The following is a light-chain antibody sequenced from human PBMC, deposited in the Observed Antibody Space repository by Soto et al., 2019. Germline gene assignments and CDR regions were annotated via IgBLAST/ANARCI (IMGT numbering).Light chain of an antibody. Sequence: DIQMTQSPSSLSASVVGRVTITCRASQSISSYLNWYQQKPGKAPKLLIYAASSLQSGVPSRFSGSGSGTDFTLNISSLQAEDVPVHYCQQRSNWPITCGQGTRLEIK. V-gene: IGKV1-39*01. CDR1: QSISSY. J-gene: IGKJ5*01. CDR3: QQRSNWPIT. CDR2: AAS.